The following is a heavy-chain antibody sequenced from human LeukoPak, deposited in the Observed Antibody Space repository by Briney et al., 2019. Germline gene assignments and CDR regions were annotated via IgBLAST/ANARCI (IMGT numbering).Heavy chain of an antibody. CDR2: IKSKTDGGTT. CDR3: TTDAGYSSRWYNY. CDR1: GFTFSNAY. D-gene: IGHD6-13*01. Sequence: PGGSLRLSCAASGFTFSNAYMSWVRQAPGKGLEWVGCIKSKTDGGTTDYAAPVIGRFTISRDDSKNTLYLQMNSLKTEDTAVYYCTTDAGYSSRWYNYWGQGTLVTVSS. J-gene: IGHJ4*02. V-gene: IGHV3-15*01.